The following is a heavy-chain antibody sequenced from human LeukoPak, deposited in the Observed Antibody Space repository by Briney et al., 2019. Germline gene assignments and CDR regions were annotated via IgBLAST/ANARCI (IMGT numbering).Heavy chain of an antibody. V-gene: IGHV1-2*02. CDR2: INPNSGGT. CDR1: GYTFNGYY. CDR3: AREPISYGSGSYSWLDP. D-gene: IGHD3-10*01. J-gene: IGHJ5*02. Sequence: VSVKVSCKASGYTFNGYYMHWVRQAPGQGLEWMGWINPNSGGTNYAQKFQGRVTMTRDTSISTAHMEQGRLRSDDPAVYHCAREPISYGSGSYSWLDPWGQGTLVSVSS.